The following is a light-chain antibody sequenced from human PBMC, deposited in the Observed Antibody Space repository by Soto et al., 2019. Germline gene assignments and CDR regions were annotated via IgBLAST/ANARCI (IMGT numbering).Light chain of an antibody. J-gene: IGKJ4*01. Sequence: EIVLTQSPATLSLSPGERATLSCRASQSVSSYLAWYQQKPGQAPRLLIYDASNRATGIPARFSGSGSGTDFTLAISSLEPEDFAVSYCQQRSNWHALTFGGGTKVEIK. CDR2: DAS. CDR1: QSVSSY. CDR3: QQRSNWHALT. V-gene: IGKV3-11*01.